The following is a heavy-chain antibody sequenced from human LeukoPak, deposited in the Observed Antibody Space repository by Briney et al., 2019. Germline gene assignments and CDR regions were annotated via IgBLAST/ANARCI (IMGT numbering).Heavy chain of an antibody. Sequence: GRSLRLSCTASGFTFSNYAIHWVRQAPGKGLEWVAVISYDGSDKYYADSVKGRFTISRDNSKNTLYLQMSSLRAEDTAVYYCAGSDTTGYSPREWDYWYFDLWGRGTLVTVSS. CDR3: AGSDTTGYSPREWDYWYFDL. J-gene: IGHJ2*01. V-gene: IGHV3-30*04. CDR2: ISYDGSDK. CDR1: GFTFSNYA. D-gene: IGHD3-9*01.